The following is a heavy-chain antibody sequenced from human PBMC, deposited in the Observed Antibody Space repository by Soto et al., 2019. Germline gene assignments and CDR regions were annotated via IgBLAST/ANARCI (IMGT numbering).Heavy chain of an antibody. CDR1: GFTFSSYG. CDR2: ISYDGSNK. J-gene: IGHJ6*02. V-gene: IGHV3-30*18. D-gene: IGHD6-13*01. Sequence: QVQLVESGGGVVQPGRSLRLSCAASGFTFSSYGMHWVRQAPGKGLEWVAVISYDGSNKYYADSVKGRFTISRDNSKNTLYLQMNSLRAEDTAVYYCAKDPSGYSSSWYLLRVTATTGYYYGMDVWGQGTTVTVSS. CDR3: AKDPSGYSSSWYLLRVTATTGYYYGMDV.